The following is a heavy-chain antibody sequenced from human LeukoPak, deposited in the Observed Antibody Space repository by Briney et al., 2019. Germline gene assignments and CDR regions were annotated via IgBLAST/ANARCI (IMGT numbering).Heavy chain of an antibody. CDR2: INQDGSEK. CDR1: GFTFTSYW. D-gene: IGHD6-19*01. Sequence: GGSLRLSCAASGFTFTSYWTWVRQAPGKGLEWVANINQDGSEKYYVDSVKGRFTISRDNAKNSLYLQMDSLRAEDTAVYYCARGSDSSGWYGDYYYYMDVWGKGTTVTVSS. V-gene: IGHV3-7*01. J-gene: IGHJ6*03. CDR3: ARGSDSSGWYGDYYYYMDV.